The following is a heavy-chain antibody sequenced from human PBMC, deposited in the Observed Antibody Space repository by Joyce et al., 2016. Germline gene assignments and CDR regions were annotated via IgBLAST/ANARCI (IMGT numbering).Heavy chain of an antibody. D-gene: IGHD3-3*01. CDR1: GYTFTNYA. Sequence: QVQLVQSGTEVKKPGASVKVPCKASGYTFTNYAINWVRQAPGQGLEWMGWISGYNGNTNYAQKFKGRVTMTTDTSTSTAYMELRSLRSDDTAVYYCAGAAITIFVYMDVWGKGTTVTVSS. CDR2: ISGYNGNT. CDR3: AGAAITIFVYMDV. V-gene: IGHV1-18*01. J-gene: IGHJ6*03.